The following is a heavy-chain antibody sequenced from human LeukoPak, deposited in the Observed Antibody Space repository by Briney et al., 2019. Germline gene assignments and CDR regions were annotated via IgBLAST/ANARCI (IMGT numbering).Heavy chain of an antibody. D-gene: IGHD3-10*01. Sequence: GGSLRLSCAASGFTFSSYAMHWVRQAPGKGLEYVSAISSNGGSTYYANSVKGRFTISRDNSKNTLYLQMGSLRAEDMAVYYCAKDRTMAQYYYGMDVWGQGTTVTVSS. J-gene: IGHJ6*02. CDR2: ISSNGGST. CDR3: AKDRTMAQYYYGMDV. V-gene: IGHV3-64*01. CDR1: GFTFSSYA.